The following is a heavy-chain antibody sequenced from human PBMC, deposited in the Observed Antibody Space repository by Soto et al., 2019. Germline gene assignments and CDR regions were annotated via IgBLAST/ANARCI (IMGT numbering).Heavy chain of an antibody. CDR3: EKATAEQLVSGAFDI. J-gene: IGHJ3*02. D-gene: IGHD6-6*01. V-gene: IGHV3-23*01. CDR1: GFAFSRYA. CDR2: ISDGADST. Sequence: GGSLRLSCAASGFAFSRYAMSWVRQAPGKGLEWVSTISDGADSTYYADSVKGRFTISRDNSKNTLYLQMNSLRAEDTALYYCEKATAEQLVSGAFDIWSHGIMVNVS.